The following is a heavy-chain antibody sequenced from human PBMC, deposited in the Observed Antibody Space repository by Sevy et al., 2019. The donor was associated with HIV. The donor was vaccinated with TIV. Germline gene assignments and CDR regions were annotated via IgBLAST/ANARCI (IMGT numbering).Heavy chain of an antibody. Sequence: GGSLRLSCAASGFTFSSYAMSWVRQAPGKGLEWVSAISGSGGSTYYADSVKGRFTISRDNSKNTLYLQMNSLRAEDTAVYYCAKDSRLYYYGWGSYYGFDYWGQGTLVTVSS. CDR1: GFTFSSYA. V-gene: IGHV3-23*01. J-gene: IGHJ4*02. CDR3: AKDSRLYYYGWGSYYGFDY. CDR2: ISGSGGST. D-gene: IGHD3-10*01.